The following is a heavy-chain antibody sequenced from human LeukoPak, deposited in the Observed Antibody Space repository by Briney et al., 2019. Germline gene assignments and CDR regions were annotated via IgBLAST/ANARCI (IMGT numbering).Heavy chain of an antibody. J-gene: IGHJ3*01. CDR2: IKRKAVGGTA. CDR1: GFNFIDTW. D-gene: IGHD3-9*01. V-gene: IGHV3-15*07. Sequence: GGSLRLSCAASGFNFIDTWMNWVRQAPGKGLEWVARIKRKAVGGTADYAAPVKGRFTISRDDSENMLYLQMNSLKIEDTAVYYCARDWYHAFDFWGQGTTVTVSS. CDR3: ARDWYHAFDF.